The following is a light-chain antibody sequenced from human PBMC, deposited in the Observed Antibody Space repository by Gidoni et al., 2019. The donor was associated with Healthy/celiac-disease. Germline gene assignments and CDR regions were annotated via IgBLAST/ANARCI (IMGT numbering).Light chain of an antibody. J-gene: IGKJ4*01. Sequence: AIRLTQSPSSLSASTGDRVTITCRASQGISSYLAWYQQKPGKAPKLLIYAASTLQSGVPSRFSGSGSGTDFTLTISCLQSEDFATYYCQQYYSYLPLTFGGXTKVEIK. CDR3: QQYYSYLPLT. CDR2: AAS. V-gene: IGKV1-8*01. CDR1: QGISSY.